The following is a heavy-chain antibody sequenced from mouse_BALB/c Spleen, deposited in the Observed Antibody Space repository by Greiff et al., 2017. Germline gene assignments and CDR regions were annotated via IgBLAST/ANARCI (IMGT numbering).Heavy chain of an antibody. CDR1: GYTFTDYE. CDR2: IHPGSGGT. D-gene: IGHD1-1*01. CDR3: AYYCYGGSAFAY. J-gene: IGHJ3*01. Sequence: QVQLQQSGAELVRPGASVKLSCKASGYTFTDYEMHWVKQTPVQGLEWIGDIHPGSGGTAYNQKFKGKATLTADKSSSTAYMKLSSLTSEDSAVYYCAYYCYGGSAFAYWGQGTLVTVSA. V-gene: IGHV1-15*01.